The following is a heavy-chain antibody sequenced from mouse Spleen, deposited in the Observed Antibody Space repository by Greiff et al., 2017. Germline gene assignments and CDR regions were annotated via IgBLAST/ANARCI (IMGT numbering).Heavy chain of an antibody. D-gene: IGHD1-1*01. V-gene: IGHV5-9-2*01. Sequence: EVKVEESGGGLVKPGGSLKLSCAASGFTFSSYGMSWVRQTPEKRLEWVATISGGGSYTYYPDSVKGRFTISRDNAKNNLYLQMSSLRSEDTALYYCARQAVVATDYAMDYWGQGTSVTVSS. CDR3: ARQAVVATDYAMDY. CDR2: ISGGGSYT. J-gene: IGHJ4*01. CDR1: GFTFSSYG.